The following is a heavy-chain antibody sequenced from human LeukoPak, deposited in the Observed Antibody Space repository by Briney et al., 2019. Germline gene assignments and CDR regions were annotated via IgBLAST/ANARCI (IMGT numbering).Heavy chain of an antibody. CDR2: ISSSGSTI. D-gene: IGHD4-23*01. V-gene: IGHV3-11*01. CDR3: ARDAHGLGATVVSYYGMDV. CDR1: GFTFSDYY. Sequence: GGSLRLSCAASGFTFSDYYMSWIRQAPGKVLEWVSYISSSGSTIYYADSVKGRFTISRDNAKNSLYLQMNSLRAEDTAVYYCARDAHGLGATVVSYYGMDVWGQGTTVTVSS. J-gene: IGHJ6*02.